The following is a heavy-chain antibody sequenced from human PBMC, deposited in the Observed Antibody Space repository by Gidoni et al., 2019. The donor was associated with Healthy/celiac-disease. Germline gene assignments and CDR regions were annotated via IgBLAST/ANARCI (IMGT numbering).Heavy chain of an antibody. CDR2: ISSSSSYI. V-gene: IGHV3-21*01. D-gene: IGHD3-22*01. Sequence: EVQLVESGGGLVKPGGSLRLSCAASGFTFSSYSMNWVRQAPGKGLEWVSSISSSSSYIYYADSVKGRFTISRDNAKNSLYLQMNSLRAEDTAVYYCASQFGVFDDSSGYYVMSGVNFDYWGQGTLVTVSS. CDR3: ASQFGVFDDSSGYYVMSGVNFDY. CDR1: GFTFSSYS. J-gene: IGHJ4*02.